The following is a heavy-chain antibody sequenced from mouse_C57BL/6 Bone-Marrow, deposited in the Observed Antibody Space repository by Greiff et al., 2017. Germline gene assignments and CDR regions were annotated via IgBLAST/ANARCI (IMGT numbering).Heavy chain of an antibody. CDR3: AMPTVVATDY. V-gene: IGHV14-2*01. CDR1: GFNIKDYY. J-gene: IGHJ2*01. CDR2: IDPEDGEP. D-gene: IGHD1-1*01. Sequence: VQLQQSGAELVKPGASVKLSCTASGFNIKDYYMHWVKQRTEQGLEWIGRIDPEDGEPKYAPKFQGKATITADTSSNTAYLQLSSLTSEDTAVYYCAMPTVVATDYWGQGTTLTVSS.